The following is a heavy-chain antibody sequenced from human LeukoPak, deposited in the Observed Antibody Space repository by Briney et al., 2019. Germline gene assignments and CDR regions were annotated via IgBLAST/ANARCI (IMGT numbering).Heavy chain of an antibody. V-gene: IGHV1-18*01. CDR2: ISAYNGNT. J-gene: IGHJ6*02. Sequence: ASVKVSCKASGYTFTSYGISWVRQAPGQGLEWMGWISAYNGNTNYAQKLQGRVTMTTDTSTSTAYMELRSLRSDDTAVYYCARDRGRITIFGVESYGMDVWGQGTTVTVSS. CDR1: GYTFTSYG. D-gene: IGHD3-3*01. CDR3: ARDRGRITIFGVESYGMDV.